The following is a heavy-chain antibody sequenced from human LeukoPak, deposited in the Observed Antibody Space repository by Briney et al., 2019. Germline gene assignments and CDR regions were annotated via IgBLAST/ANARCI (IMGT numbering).Heavy chain of an antibody. CDR3: ARVDYDILTGYEW. D-gene: IGHD3-9*01. CDR2: INHSGST. Sequence: SETLSLTCAVYGGSFSGYYWSWIRQPPGKGLEWIGEINHSGSTNYNPSLKSRVTISVDTSKNQFSLKLSSVTAADTAVYYCARVDYDILTGYEWWGQGTLVPVS. V-gene: IGHV4-34*01. J-gene: IGHJ4*02. CDR1: GGSFSGYY.